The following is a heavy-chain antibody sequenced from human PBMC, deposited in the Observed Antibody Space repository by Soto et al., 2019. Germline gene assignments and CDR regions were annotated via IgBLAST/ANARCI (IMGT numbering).Heavy chain of an antibody. CDR2: ISYGGSNK. CDR1: GFTFSSYG. J-gene: IGHJ6*02. CDR3: ANLYYYDSSGYSPDYYYYVMDV. Sequence: GGSLRLSCAASGFTFSSYGMHWVRQAPGKGLEWVAVISYGGSNKYYADSVKGRFTISRDNSKNTLYLQMNSLRAEDTAVYYCANLYYYDSSGYSPDYYYYVMDVWGQGTTVT. V-gene: IGHV3-30*18. D-gene: IGHD3-22*01.